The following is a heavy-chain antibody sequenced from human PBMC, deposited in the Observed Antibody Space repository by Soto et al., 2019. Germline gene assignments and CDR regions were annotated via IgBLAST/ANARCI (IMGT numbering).Heavy chain of an antibody. Sequence: QVQLLQSGGEVRKPGASVMVSCKASGYTFSKYGISWVRQARGQGLEWMAWIDPSNGNTNYAQKFQGRVTLTTDTSTTTAYMDLRSVKSDDTAVYFCARGVPESNAYYYYMDVWGKGTTVTVSS. CDR2: IDPSNGNT. V-gene: IGHV1-18*01. J-gene: IGHJ6*03. CDR1: GYTFSKYG. CDR3: ARGVPESNAYYYYMDV.